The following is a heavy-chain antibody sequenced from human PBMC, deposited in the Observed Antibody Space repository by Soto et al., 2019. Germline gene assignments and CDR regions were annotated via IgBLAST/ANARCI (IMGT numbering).Heavy chain of an antibody. Sequence: GGSLRLSCVASGFTFTTFGMIWVRQAPGKGLEWVSGISSNGGSTYYADSVEGRFTISRDNSKNTLYLQLNSLRVEDTALFYCAKRQRGGGFAVDFWGRGTLVTVSS. D-gene: IGHD2-15*01. CDR3: AKRQRGGGFAVDF. V-gene: IGHV3-23*01. CDR1: GFTFTTFG. J-gene: IGHJ4*02. CDR2: ISSNGGST.